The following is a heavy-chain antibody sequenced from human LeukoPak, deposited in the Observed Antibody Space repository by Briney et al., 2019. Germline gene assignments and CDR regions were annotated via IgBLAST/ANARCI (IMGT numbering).Heavy chain of an antibody. V-gene: IGHV4-4*09. J-gene: IGHJ4*02. D-gene: IGHD1-26*01. Sequence: SETLSLTCTVSGGSISSYYWSWIRQPPGQGLEWIGYIYTSGSTNYNPSLKSRVTISVDSSKNQFSLKLSSVTAADTAVYYCARHTPLYSGSYFDYWGQGTLVTVSS. CDR1: GGSISSYY. CDR3: ARHTPLYSGSYFDY. CDR2: IYTSGST.